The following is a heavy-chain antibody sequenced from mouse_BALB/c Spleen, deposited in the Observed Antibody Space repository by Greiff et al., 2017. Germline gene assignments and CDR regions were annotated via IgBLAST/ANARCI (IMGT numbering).Heavy chain of an antibody. V-gene: IGHV5-6-3*01. CDR2: INSNGGST. CDR1: GFTFSSYG. CDR3: AREEATTP. J-gene: IGHJ4*01. D-gene: IGHD1-1*01. Sequence: EVKLMESGGGLVQPGGSLKLSCAASGFTFSSYGMSWVRQTPDKRLELVATINSNGGSTYYPDSVKGRFTISRDNAKNTLYLQMSSLKSEDTAMYYCAREEATTPWGQGTSVTVSS.